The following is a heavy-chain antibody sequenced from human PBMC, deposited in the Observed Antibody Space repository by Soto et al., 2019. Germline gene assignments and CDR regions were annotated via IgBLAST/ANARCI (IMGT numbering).Heavy chain of an antibody. J-gene: IGHJ4*02. Sequence: PGGSLRLSCAASGFTFSSYGMHWVRQAPGKGLEWVAVIWYDGSNKYYADSVKGRFTISRDNSKNTLYLQMNSLRAEDTAVYYCARDHYGSGIGFDYWGQGTLVTVSS. CDR2: IWYDGSNK. D-gene: IGHD3-10*01. CDR3: ARDHYGSGIGFDY. CDR1: GFTFSSYG. V-gene: IGHV3-33*01.